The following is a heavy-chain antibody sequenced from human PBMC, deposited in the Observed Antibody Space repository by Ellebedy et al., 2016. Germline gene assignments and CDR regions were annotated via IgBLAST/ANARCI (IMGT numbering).Heavy chain of an antibody. V-gene: IGHV1-18*01. CDR1: AQTFNNNG. D-gene: IGHD3-3*01. J-gene: IGHJ4*02. CDR2: ISTYNGET. CDR3: ARVFGRYSFDGSAFWNFDD. Sequence: ASVKVSCXASAQTFNNNGFTWVRQAPGQGLEWMGWISTYNGETNYAQKLQGRVTMTTDTSSSTAYMELRSLRSDDTAVYYCARVFGRYSFDGSAFWNFDDWGQGTLVTVSS.